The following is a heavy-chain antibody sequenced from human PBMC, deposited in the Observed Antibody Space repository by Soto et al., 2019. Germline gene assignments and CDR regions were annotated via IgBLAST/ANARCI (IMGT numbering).Heavy chain of an antibody. CDR2: INAGNGNT. V-gene: IGHV1-3*01. Sequence: ASVKVSCKASGYTFTSYAMHWVRQAPGQRLEWMGWINAGNGNTKYSQKFQGRVTITRDTSASTAYMELSSLRSEDTAVYYCARESGYYYEYFQHWGQGTLVTVSS. CDR1: GYTFTSYA. CDR3: ARESGYYYEYFQH. J-gene: IGHJ1*01. D-gene: IGHD3-22*01.